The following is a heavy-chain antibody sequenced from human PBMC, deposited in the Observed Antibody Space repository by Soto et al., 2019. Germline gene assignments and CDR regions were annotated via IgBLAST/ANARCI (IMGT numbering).Heavy chain of an antibody. J-gene: IGHJ4*02. CDR1: GFTFNNYA. Sequence: EVQLLESGGGLVQPGGSLILSCAASGFTFNNYAMSWVRQAPGKGLECVSGISGSGVTTYYGDSVKGRFTISRDNSKNSLYLQMNSLRAEDTAIYYCARGLYSTSWYRGSDYWGQGSLITVSS. CDR2: ISGSGVTT. CDR3: ARGLYSTSWYRGSDY. V-gene: IGHV3-23*01. D-gene: IGHD6-13*01.